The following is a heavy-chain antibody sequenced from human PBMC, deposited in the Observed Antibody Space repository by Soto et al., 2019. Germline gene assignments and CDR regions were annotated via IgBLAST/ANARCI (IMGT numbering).Heavy chain of an antibody. D-gene: IGHD2-8*01. CDR1: GYRSSSYW. Sequence: ESLKISCKGSGYRSSSYWIAWVRQMPGKGLEWMGIIYPGDSDTRYSPSFQGQVTFSVDKSNNTAYLQWSSLKASDTAMYYCARQGSNGAYYYYGMDVWGQGTAVTVSS. CDR3: ARQGSNGAYYYYGMDV. CDR2: IYPGDSDT. J-gene: IGHJ6*02. V-gene: IGHV5-51*01.